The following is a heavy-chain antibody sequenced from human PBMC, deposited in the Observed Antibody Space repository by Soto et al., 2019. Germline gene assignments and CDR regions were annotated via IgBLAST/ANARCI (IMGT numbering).Heavy chain of an antibody. J-gene: IGHJ4*02. CDR2: IYPGDSDT. Sequence: GESLKISCKGSGYSFSSDWIGWVRQMPGKGLEWIGIIYPGDSDTRYSPSFQGQVTIAADKSINTAYLQWRSLKASDTAMYFCARFYSSGLYYFDFWGQGTLVTVSS. V-gene: IGHV5-51*01. D-gene: IGHD6-19*01. CDR1: GYSFSSDW. CDR3: ARFYSSGLYYFDF.